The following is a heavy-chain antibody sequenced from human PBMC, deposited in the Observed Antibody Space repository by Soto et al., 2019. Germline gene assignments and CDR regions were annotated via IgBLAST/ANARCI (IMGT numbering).Heavy chain of an antibody. J-gene: IGHJ4*02. V-gene: IGHV3-21*06. CDR2: ISSTTNYI. Sequence: GGSLRLSCAASGFTYTRYSMNWVRQAPGKGLEWVSSISSTTNYIYYGDSMKGRFTISRDNAKNSLYLEMNSLRAEDTAVYYCARESEDLTSNFDYCGQGTLVTVSS. CDR1: GFTYTRYS. CDR3: ARESEDLTSNFDY.